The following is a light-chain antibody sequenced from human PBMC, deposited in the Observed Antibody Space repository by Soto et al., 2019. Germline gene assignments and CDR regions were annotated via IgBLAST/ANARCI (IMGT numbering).Light chain of an antibody. CDR1: QSVSSTY. Sequence: EIVLTQSPGTLSLSPGERATLYCRASQSVSSTYLAWYQQKPGQAPGLLLYGASNRASGIPDRFAGSGSGTDFTLTIRRLEPDDFAVYYCQQYGSSPRTFGQGTKVDI. V-gene: IGKV3-20*01. CDR3: QQYGSSPRT. CDR2: GAS. J-gene: IGKJ1*01.